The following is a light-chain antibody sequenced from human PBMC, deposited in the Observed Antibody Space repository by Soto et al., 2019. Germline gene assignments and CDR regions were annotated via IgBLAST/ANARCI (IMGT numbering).Light chain of an antibody. Sequence: EIVMTQSPANLSVSPGERATLSCRASQSVSSNLAWYQQKPGQGPRLLIYGASTRATSIPARFRGSGSGTEFTLTINSLQSEDFAVYYCQQYNKWPPYTFGQANKLEI. CDR2: GAS. CDR1: QSVSSN. J-gene: IGKJ2*01. CDR3: QQYNKWPPYT. V-gene: IGKV3-15*01.